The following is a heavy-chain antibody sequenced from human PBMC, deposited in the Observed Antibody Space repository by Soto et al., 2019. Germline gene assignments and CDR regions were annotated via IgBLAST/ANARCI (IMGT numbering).Heavy chain of an antibody. D-gene: IGHD1-1*01. CDR3: AKTGTDGSWFDP. CDR1: GFSLSTSGMR. CDR2: IDWDDDK. V-gene: IGHV2-70*04. Sequence: SGPTLVNPTQTLTLTCTFSGFSLSTSGMRASWIRQPPGKALQWLARIDWDDDKFYTTSLRTRLTISKDTSKNQVVLTMTNMDPVDTATYYCAKTGTDGSWFDPWGQGTLVTVSS. J-gene: IGHJ5*02.